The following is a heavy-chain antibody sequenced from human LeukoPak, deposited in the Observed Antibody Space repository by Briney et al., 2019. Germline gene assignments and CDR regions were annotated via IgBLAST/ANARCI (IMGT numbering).Heavy chain of an antibody. Sequence: SETLSLTCTVSGGSISSSSYYWRWIRQPPGKGLEWIVSIYYSGSTYYNPSLKRRVTISVDTSKNQFSLKLSSVTAADTAVYYCARVPGSPVTTSKARPRNYYYYYYMDVWGKGTTVTVSS. V-gene: IGHV4-39*07. J-gene: IGHJ6*03. CDR2: IYYSGST. CDR1: GGSISSSSYY. D-gene: IGHD4-11*01. CDR3: ARVPGSPVTTSKARPRNYYYYYYMDV.